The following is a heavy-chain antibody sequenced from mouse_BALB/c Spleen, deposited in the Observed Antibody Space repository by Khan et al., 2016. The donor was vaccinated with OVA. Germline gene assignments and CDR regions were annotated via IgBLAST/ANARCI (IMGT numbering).Heavy chain of an antibody. CDR3: ARAGYGGFAY. J-gene: IGHJ3*01. D-gene: IGHD2-2*01. V-gene: IGHV1-77*01. CDR1: GYTFTDFL. CDR2: IYPGSGYT. Sequence: QVQLKQSGPELVKPGASVRMSCYASGYTFTDFLISWVKQRAGQGLEWIGEIYPGSGYTYYNEKFKDKATLTSDRSSNTAYMELSSLTSADSAVYVCARAGYGGFAYWGQGTLVTVSA.